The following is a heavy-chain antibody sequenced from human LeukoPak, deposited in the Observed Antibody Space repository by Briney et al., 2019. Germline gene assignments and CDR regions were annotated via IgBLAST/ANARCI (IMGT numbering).Heavy chain of an antibody. CDR2: IYYSGST. CDR1: GGSISSGGYY. CDR3: ARAPRFQIDY. J-gene: IGHJ4*02. Sequence: SETLSLTCTVSGGSISSGGYYWSWIRQHPGKGLEWIGYIYYSGSTYYNPSLKSQVTISVDTSKNQFSLKLSSVTAADTAVYYCARAPRFQIDYWGQGTLVTVSS. D-gene: IGHD3-10*01. V-gene: IGHV4-31*01.